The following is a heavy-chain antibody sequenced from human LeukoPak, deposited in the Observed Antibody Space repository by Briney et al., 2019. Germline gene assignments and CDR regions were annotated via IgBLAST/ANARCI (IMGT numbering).Heavy chain of an antibody. CDR1: GFTVSSNY. V-gene: IGHV3-53*01. CDR2: IYSGGST. D-gene: IGHD3-22*01. Sequence: PGGSLRLSCAASGFTVSSNYMSWVRQAPGKGLEWVSVIYSGGSTYYADSVKGRFTISRDNSKNTLYLQMNSLRAEDTAVYYCARLSVVMGMDVWGQGTTVTVSS. J-gene: IGHJ6*02. CDR3: ARLSVVMGMDV.